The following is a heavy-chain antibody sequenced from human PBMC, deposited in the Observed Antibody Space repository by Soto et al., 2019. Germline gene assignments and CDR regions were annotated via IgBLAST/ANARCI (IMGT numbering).Heavy chain of an antibody. Sequence: EVQLVESGGGLVQPGGSLRLSCAVSGFTFSSYWMHWVRQGPGKGLVWVSRIKSDGSSRSYADPVKARFTIARDNANNTVYLHINRLSAQHTAVYYCARDRMTTVPTRGFWGQGTLVTVSS. V-gene: IGHV3-74*01. J-gene: IGHJ4*02. CDR1: GFTFSSYW. CDR3: ARDRMTTVPTRGF. CDR2: IKSDGSSR. D-gene: IGHD4-17*01.